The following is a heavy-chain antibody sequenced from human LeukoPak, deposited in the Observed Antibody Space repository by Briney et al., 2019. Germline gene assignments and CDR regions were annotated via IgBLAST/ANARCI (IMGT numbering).Heavy chain of an antibody. CDR1: GGSISSGGYY. V-gene: IGHV4-30-2*01. D-gene: IGHD5-18*01. CDR2: IYHSGST. Sequence: SETLSLTCTVSGGSISSGGYYWSWIRQPPGKGLEWIGYIYHSGSTYYNPSLKSRVTISVDRSKNQFSLKLSSVTAADTAVYYCARRSLGGYSYGLLSYYFDYWGQGTLVTVSS. J-gene: IGHJ4*02. CDR3: ARRSLGGYSYGLLSYYFDY.